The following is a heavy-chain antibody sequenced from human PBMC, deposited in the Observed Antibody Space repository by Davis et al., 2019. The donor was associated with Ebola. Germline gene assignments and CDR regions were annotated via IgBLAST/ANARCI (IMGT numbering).Heavy chain of an antibody. CDR3: TRWIQLWGYYYYGMDV. D-gene: IGHD5-18*01. CDR1: GITFTATA. CDR2: IRCKDNSYAT. J-gene: IGHJ6*04. V-gene: IGHV3-73*01. Sequence: GGSLRLSCAASGITFTATAMRWVRQASAQRLEWVGRIRCKDNSYATAYAASVKGRFTISRDDSKNTAYLQMNSLKTEDTAVYYCTRWIQLWGYYYYGMDVWGKGTTVTVSS.